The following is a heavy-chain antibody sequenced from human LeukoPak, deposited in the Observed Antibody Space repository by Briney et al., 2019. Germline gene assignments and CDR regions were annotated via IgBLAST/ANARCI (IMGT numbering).Heavy chain of an antibody. V-gene: IGHV4-39*01. CDR3: ARLRGLGELS. D-gene: IGHD3-16*02. CDR1: GGSISSSSYY. J-gene: IGHJ4*02. CDR2: IYYSGST. Sequence: PSETLSLTCTVSGGSISSSSYYWGWIRQPPGKGLEWIGSIYYSGSTYYNPSLKSRVTISVDTSKNQFSLKLSSMTAADTAVYYCARLRGLGELSWGQGTLVTVSS.